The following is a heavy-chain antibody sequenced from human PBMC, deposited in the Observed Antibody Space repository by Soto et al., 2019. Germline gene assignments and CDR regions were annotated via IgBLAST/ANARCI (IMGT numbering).Heavy chain of an antibody. CDR2: IYYSGST. D-gene: IGHD4-4*01. J-gene: IGHJ5*02. CDR3: ARDGIGYSNGNSWFDP. Sequence: SETLSLTCTVSGGSISSGGYYWSWIRQHPGKGLEWIGYIYYSGSTYYNPSLKSRVTISVDTSKNQFSLKLSSVTAADTAVYYCARDGIGYSNGNSWFDPWGQGTLVTVSS. CDR1: GGSISSGGYY. V-gene: IGHV4-31*03.